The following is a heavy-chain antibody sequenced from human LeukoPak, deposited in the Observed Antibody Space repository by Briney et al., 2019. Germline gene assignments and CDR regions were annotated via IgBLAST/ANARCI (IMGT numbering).Heavy chain of an antibody. CDR3: AQFVDACDSPDY. V-gene: IGHV4-4*02. J-gene: IGHJ4*02. CDR2: IHHSGST. CDR1: GGSISNNNW. D-gene: IGHD2-21*01. Sequence: SGTLSLTCVVSGGSISNNNWWTWVRQPPGKGLEWIGEIHHSGSTNYSPSLKSRVTISIDKSKSQFSLNLRSVTAADTAVYYCAQFVDACDSPDYWGQGTLVTVSP.